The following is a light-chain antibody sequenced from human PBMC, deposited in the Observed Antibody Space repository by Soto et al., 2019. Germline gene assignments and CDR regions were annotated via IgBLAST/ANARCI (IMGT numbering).Light chain of an antibody. CDR2: EVS. CDR3: TSYAGSNNVV. Sequence: QSALTQPPSASGSPGQSVTISCTGTSSDVGGYDFVSWYQHHPGKAPKLMIYEVSKRPSGVTDRFSGSKSANTASLTVSGLEDEEDADYYCTSYAGSNNVVFGGGTKLTVL. V-gene: IGLV2-8*01. J-gene: IGLJ3*02. CDR1: SSDVGGYDF.